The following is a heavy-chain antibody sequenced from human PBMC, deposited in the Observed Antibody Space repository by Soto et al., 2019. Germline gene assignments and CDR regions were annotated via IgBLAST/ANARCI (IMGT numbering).Heavy chain of an antibody. J-gene: IGHJ4*02. Sequence: GASVKVSCKASGYTFTSYGISWVRQAPGQGLEWMGWISAYNGNTNYAQKLQGRVTMTTDTSTSTAYMELRSLRSDDTAVYYCARDAKVYCDSSGYYPFDYWGQGTLVTVSS. CDR1: GYTFTSYG. CDR2: ISAYNGNT. V-gene: IGHV1-18*04. D-gene: IGHD3-22*01. CDR3: ARDAKVYCDSSGYYPFDY.